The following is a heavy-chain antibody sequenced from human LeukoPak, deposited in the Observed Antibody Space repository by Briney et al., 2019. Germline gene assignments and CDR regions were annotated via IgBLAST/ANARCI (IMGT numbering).Heavy chain of an antibody. CDR3: ARGPLSGSYPRPDAFDI. V-gene: IGHV4-39*07. CDR1: GGSISSSSYY. CDR2: IYYSGST. Sequence: SETLSLTCTVSGGSISSSSYYWGWIRQPLGKGLEWIGSIYYSGSTYYNPSLKSRVTIPVDTSKNQFSLKLSSVTAADTAVYYCARGPLSGSYPRPDAFDIWGQGTMVTVSS. J-gene: IGHJ3*02. D-gene: IGHD1-26*01.